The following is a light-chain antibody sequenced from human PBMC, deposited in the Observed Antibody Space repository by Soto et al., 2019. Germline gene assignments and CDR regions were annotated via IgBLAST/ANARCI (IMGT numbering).Light chain of an antibody. V-gene: IGKV1-12*01. Sequence: DIQMTQSPSSVSASVGDRVTITCRASQGISSWLAWYQQKPGKAPKLLIYAASSMQSGVPSRFSGSGYGTDFNFTIISLQPEDFATYYCQCAKCIPLTFGGGTKVDIK. CDR1: QGISSW. CDR2: AAS. J-gene: IGKJ4*01. CDR3: QCAKCIPLT.